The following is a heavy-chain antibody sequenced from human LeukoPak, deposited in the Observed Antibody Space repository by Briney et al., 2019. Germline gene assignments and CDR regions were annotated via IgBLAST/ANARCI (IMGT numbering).Heavy chain of an antibody. J-gene: IGHJ6*02. CDR2: INPSGGST. V-gene: IGHV1-46*01. CDR3: ARGGAAAQNYYYGMDV. CDR1: GYTFTSYY. D-gene: IGHD6-13*01. Sequence: ASVKVSCKASGYTFTSYYMHWVRQAPGQGLEWMGIINPSGGSTSYAQKFQGRVTMTRDTSTSTAYMELSSLRSEDTAVYYCARGGAAAQNYYYGMDVWGQGTTVTVSS.